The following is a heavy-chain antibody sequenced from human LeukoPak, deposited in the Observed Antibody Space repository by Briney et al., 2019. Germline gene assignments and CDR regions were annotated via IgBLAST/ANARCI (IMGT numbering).Heavy chain of an antibody. CDR2: IDNSGTT. V-gene: IGHV4-30-4*01. D-gene: IGHD5-24*01. CDR1: GGSISSDDYY. J-gene: IGHJ5*02. Sequence: SQTLSLTYTVSGGSISSDDYYWSWIRQPPGKGLEWIGYIDNSGTTYYNPALDSRVTISIDTSNNQFSLKLSSVTAADTALYYCARAPIITNSWYWFDHWGQGTLVTVSS. CDR3: ARAPIITNSWYWFDH.